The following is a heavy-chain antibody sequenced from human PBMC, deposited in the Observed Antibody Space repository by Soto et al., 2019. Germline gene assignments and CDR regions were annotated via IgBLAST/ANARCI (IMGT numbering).Heavy chain of an antibody. CDR1: GGSISSGEYY. J-gene: IGHJ3*02. D-gene: IGHD3-22*01. CDR2: IYYSGST. CDR3: ARVPFMIVRAFDI. Sequence: QVQLQESGPGLVKPSQTLSLTCTVSGGSISSGEYYWSWIRQPPGKGLEWIGYIYYSGSTYYNPSLKSRVTISVDTSKNQFSLKLSSVTAADTAVYYCARVPFMIVRAFDIWGQGTMVTVSS. V-gene: IGHV4-30-4*01.